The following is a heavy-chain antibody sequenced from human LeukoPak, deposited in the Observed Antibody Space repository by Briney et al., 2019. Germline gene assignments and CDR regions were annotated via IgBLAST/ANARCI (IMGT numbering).Heavy chain of an antibody. CDR1: GFIFTPYN. V-gene: IGHV3-30*04. J-gene: IGHJ3*01. D-gene: IGHD3-22*01. Sequence: GGSLRLSCAGSGFIFTPYNFHWVRQAPGKGLEWVALISFDGNYEFYADSVKGRVTMSRDNSKMTVYPQLSSLRVEDTAVYYCAAFYYNSSPKAVWGQGTLVTVSS. CDR3: AAFYYNSSPKAV. CDR2: ISFDGNYE.